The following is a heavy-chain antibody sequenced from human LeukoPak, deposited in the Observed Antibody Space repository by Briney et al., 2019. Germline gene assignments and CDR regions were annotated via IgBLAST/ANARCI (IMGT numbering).Heavy chain of an antibody. V-gene: IGHV3-21*01. CDR1: GFTFSSYS. CDR2: ISSSSYI. D-gene: IGHD2-15*01. CDR3: ARDGGSCPFDY. Sequence: GGSLRLSCAASGFTFSSYSMNWVRQAPGKGLEWVSSISSSSYIYYADSVKGRFTISGDNAKNSLYLQMNSLRAEDTAVYYCARDGGSCPFDYWGQGTLVTVSS. J-gene: IGHJ4*02.